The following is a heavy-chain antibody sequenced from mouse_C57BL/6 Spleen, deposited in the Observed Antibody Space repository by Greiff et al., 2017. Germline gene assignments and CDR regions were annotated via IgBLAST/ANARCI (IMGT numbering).Heavy chain of an antibody. V-gene: IGHV5-6*01. CDR1: GFTFSSYG. CDR2: ISSGGSYT. D-gene: IGHD1-1*01. CDR3: ARHSTTVQYYFDY. Sequence: EVQGVESGGDLVKPGGSLKLSCAASGFTFSSYGMSWVRQTPDKRLEWVATISSGGSYTYYPDSVKGRFTISRDNAKNTLYLQMSSLKSEDTAMYYCARHSTTVQYYFDYWGQGTTLTVSS. J-gene: IGHJ2*01.